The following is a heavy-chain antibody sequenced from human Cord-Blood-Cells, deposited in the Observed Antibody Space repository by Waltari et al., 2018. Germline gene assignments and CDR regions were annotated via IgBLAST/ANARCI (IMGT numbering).Heavy chain of an antibody. CDR2: IYPGDSDT. CDR3: ARAHNYYDSSGYSWDAFDI. D-gene: IGHD3-22*01. J-gene: IGHJ3*02. CDR1: GYSFTSYW. V-gene: IGHV5-51*01. Sequence: EVQLVQSGAEVKKPGESLKISCKGSGYSFTSYWIGWVRQMPGKGREWMGIIYPGDSDTRYSPSFQGQVTISADKSISTAYLQWSSLKASDTAMYYCARAHNYYDSSGYSWDAFDIWGQGTMVTVSS.